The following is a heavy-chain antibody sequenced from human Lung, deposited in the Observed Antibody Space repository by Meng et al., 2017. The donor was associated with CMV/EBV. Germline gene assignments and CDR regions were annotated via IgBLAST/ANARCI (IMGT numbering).Heavy chain of an antibody. J-gene: IGHJ6*02. D-gene: IGHD6-25*01. CDR2: ISYDGSNK. CDR3: ARDSGSAAFYYYYGMDV. Sequence: GGSLRLXCGASGFTFSSYAMHWVRQAPGKGLEWVAVISYDGSNKYYADSVKGRFTISRDNSKNTLYLQMNSLRAEDTAVYYCARDSGSAAFYYYYGMDVWGQGXTVTVSS. V-gene: IGHV3-30-3*01. CDR1: GFTFSSYA.